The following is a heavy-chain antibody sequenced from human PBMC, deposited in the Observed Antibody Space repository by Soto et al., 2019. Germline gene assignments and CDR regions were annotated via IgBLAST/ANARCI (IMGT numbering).Heavy chain of an antibody. D-gene: IGHD5-12*01. CDR1: GGTFSNDI. J-gene: IGHJ4*02. CDR2: IIPLLDIT. V-gene: IGHV1-69*08. CDR3: VRDSPIGSTYSGSDCIHY. Sequence: QVQVVQSGAEVKKPGSSVKVSCKASGGTFSNDIITWVRQAPGQGLEWMGRIIPLLDITNYAQKFQGRVTITADKSTSTADMGLNSLRSEDTSVYYCVRDSPIGSTYSGSDCIHYWGQGTLVTVSS.